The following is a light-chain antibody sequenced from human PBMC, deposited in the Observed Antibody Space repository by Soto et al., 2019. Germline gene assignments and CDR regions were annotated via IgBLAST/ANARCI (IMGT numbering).Light chain of an antibody. CDR2: EVS. V-gene: IGLV2-14*01. CDR1: SSDVGRYNY. J-gene: IGLJ1*01. Sequence: QSLLTQPASVSGSPGQSITISCTGTSSDVGRYNYVSWYQQHPGKAPKLMIYEVSNRPSGVSNRFSGSKSGNTASLTISGLQAEDETDYYCTSFTTRKTEVFGTGTKVTVL. CDR3: TSFTTRKTEV.